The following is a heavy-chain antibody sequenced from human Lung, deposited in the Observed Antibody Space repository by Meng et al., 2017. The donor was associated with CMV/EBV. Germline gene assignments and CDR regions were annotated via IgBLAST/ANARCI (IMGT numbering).Heavy chain of an antibody. Sequence: VQLQWSGPGLVKPSGIMDLNWAFAGGSINSSNWWSWVRQPPGKGLEWIGEIYHSGSTNYNPSLKSRVTISVDKSKNQFSLKLSSVTAADTAVYYCARVVTALWGYYFDYWGQGTLVTVSS. CDR3: ARVVTALWGYYFDY. V-gene: IGHV4-4*02. CDR2: IYHSGST. D-gene: IGHD2-21*02. J-gene: IGHJ4*02. CDR1: GGSINSSNW.